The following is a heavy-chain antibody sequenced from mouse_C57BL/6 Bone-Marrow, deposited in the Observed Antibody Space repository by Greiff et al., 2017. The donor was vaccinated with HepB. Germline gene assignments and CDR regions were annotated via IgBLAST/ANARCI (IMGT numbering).Heavy chain of an antibody. J-gene: IGHJ2*01. Sequence: QVQLKQSGAELAKPGASVKLSCKASGYTFTSYWMHWVKQRPGQGLEWIGYINPSSGYTKYNQKFKDKATLTAAKSSSTAYMQLSSLTYEDSAVYYCARYITTVVAPVFGYGGQGTTLTVSS. CDR1: GYTFTSYW. V-gene: IGHV1-7*01. CDR3: ARYITTVVAPVFGY. D-gene: IGHD1-1*01. CDR2: INPSSGYT.